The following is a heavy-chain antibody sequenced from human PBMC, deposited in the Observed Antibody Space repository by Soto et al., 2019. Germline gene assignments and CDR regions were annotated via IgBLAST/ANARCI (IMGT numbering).Heavy chain of an antibody. V-gene: IGHV3-74*01. D-gene: IGHD1-26*01. CDR2: INIDGTTT. CDR3: ARIPYSETDPCP. CDR1: GFAFSTKW. Sequence: EVQLVESGGGLVQPGGSLRLSCAASGFAFSTKWMHWVRQGPGKGLVWVSRINIDGTTTNYADSVKGRFTISRDNAKNMLYMQMDRLRAEDTAVYYCARIPYSETDPCPWGQGTLVTVSS. J-gene: IGHJ5*02.